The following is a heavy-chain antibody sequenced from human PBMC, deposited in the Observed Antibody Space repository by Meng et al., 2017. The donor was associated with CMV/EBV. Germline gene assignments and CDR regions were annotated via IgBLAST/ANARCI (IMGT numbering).Heavy chain of an antibody. J-gene: IGHJ3*02. V-gene: IGHV3-9*01. CDR1: GFSFDDYA. CDR2: LTWNSGVI. Sequence: SLKISCAVSGFSFDDYAMHWVRQAPGKGLEWVSGLTWNSGVIVYADSVKGRFFISRDNANNSLYLRMNSLRAEDTAMYYCAKDIVKLEQQLDYDGFDIWGQGTMVTVSS. CDR3: AKDIVKLEQQLDYDGFDI. D-gene: IGHD6-13*01.